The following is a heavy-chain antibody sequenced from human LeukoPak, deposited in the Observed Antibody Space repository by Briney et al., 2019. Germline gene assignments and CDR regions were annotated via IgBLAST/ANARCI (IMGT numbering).Heavy chain of an antibody. CDR1: GFTFSSYW. D-gene: IGHD3-3*01. Sequence: GGSLRLSCAASGFTFSSYWMSWVRQAPGKGLEWVANIKQDGSEKYYVDSVKGRFTISRDNAKNSLYLQMNSLRAEDTAVYYCARDPIIRDDFWSGSSYYFDHWGQGTLVTVSS. CDR2: IKQDGSEK. V-gene: IGHV3-7*01. CDR3: ARDPIIRDDFWSGSSYYFDH. J-gene: IGHJ4*02.